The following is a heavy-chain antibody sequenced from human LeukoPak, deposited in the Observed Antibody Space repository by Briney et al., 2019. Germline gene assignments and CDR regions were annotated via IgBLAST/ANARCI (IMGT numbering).Heavy chain of an antibody. D-gene: IGHD2/OR15-2a*01. CDR1: GASISKYY. J-gene: IGHJ3*02. CDR2: SSYTGST. V-gene: IGHV4-59*01. CDR3: ARVRSMTRVRDSFNI. Sequence: SETLSLTCTVSGASISKYYWSWIRQTPGKRLEWIAYSSYTGSTALNPSLDSRVTISIDTSKNHLSLKLNSVTAADTAVYYCARVRSMTRVRDSFNIWGQGTPVTVSS.